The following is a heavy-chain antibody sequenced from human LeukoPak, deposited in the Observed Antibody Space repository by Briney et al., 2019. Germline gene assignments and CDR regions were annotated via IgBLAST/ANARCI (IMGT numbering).Heavy chain of an antibody. CDR1: GYTFTGYY. J-gene: IGHJ6*02. Sequence: ASVKVSCKASGYTFTGYYIHWVRQAPGQGLEWMGWINPNSGGTNYAQKLQGRVTMTRDTSISTAYMELSRLTSDDTAVYYCARTEGGDYGAAYYYGMDVWGQGTTATVSS. D-gene: IGHD4-17*01. CDR2: INPNSGGT. CDR3: ARTEGGDYGAAYYYGMDV. V-gene: IGHV1-2*02.